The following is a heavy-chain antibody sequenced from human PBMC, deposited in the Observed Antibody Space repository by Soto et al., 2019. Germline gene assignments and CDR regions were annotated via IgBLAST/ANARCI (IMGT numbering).Heavy chain of an antibody. CDR1: GYTFTSYA. CDR2: INAGNGNT. Sequence: ASVKVSCKASGYTFTSYAMHWVRQAPGQRLEWMGWINAGNGNTKYSQKFQGRVTITRDTSASTAYMELSSLRSEDTAVYYCARGILRFLEWLPEYYFDYWGQGTLVTVSS. D-gene: IGHD3-3*01. V-gene: IGHV1-3*01. J-gene: IGHJ4*02. CDR3: ARGILRFLEWLPEYYFDY.